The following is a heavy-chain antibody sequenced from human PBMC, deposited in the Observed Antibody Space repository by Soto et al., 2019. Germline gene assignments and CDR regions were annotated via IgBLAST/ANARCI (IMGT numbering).Heavy chain of an antibody. V-gene: IGHV3-23*01. D-gene: IGHD1-7*01. J-gene: IGHJ6*02. CDR2: ISGSGGST. CDR1: GFTFSSYA. CDR3: ATYNWNYDYLYYYGMDV. Sequence: PGGSLRLSCAASGFTFSSYAMSWVRQAPGKGLEWVSAISGSGGSTYYADSVKGRFTISRDNSKNTLYLQMNSLRAEDTAVYYCATYNWNYDYLYYYGMDVWGQGTTVTVSS.